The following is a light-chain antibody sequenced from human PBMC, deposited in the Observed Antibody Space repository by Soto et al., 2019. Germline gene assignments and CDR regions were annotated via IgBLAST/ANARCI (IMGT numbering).Light chain of an antibody. V-gene: IGLV2-11*01. Sequence: QSALTQPRSVSASPGQSVAISCTGTSSDVGGYTYVSWYQQHPGKAPKLMIYDVNKRPSGVPDRFSGSKSGNTASLTISGLQADDEADYYCCSYAGTYTDVFGTGTKVTVL. J-gene: IGLJ1*01. CDR3: CSYAGTYTDV. CDR1: SSDVGGYTY. CDR2: DVN.